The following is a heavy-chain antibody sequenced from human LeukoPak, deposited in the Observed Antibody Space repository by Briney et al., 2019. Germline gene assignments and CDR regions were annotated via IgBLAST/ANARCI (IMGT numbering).Heavy chain of an antibody. CDR2: INPNSGNT. J-gene: IGHJ3*02. V-gene: IGHV1-8*02. CDR1: GYTFTDQY. Sequence: ASVKVSCKASGYTFTDQYMHWMRQAPGQGLEWMGWINPNSGNTGYAQKFQGRVTMTRNTSISTAYMELSSLRSEDTAVYYCARGVGYDAFDIWGQGTMVTVSS. D-gene: IGHD1-26*01. CDR3: ARGVGYDAFDI.